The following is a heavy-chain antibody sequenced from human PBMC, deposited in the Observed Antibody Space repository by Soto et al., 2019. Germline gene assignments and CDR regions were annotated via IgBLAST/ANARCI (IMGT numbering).Heavy chain of an antibody. CDR3: ASIPVGGRRRIPHYYHYGMDV. J-gene: IGHJ6*02. CDR2: SNHRGSP. D-gene: IGHD2-15*01. CDR1: GGSFNGYY. V-gene: IGHV4-34*01. Sequence: SETLSLPCAVYGGSFNGYYWSWLRQPPGKGLEWIGESNHRGSPNYNPSIERRVTLSVDTPKTHFSLKLSSATAAATAVYYFASIPVGGRRRIPHYYHYGMDVWGQATTVT.